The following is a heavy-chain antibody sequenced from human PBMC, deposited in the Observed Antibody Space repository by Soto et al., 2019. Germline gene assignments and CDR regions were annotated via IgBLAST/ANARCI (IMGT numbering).Heavy chain of an antibody. Sequence: LRLSCAASGFTFTSYAMHWVRQAPGKGLEWVAVISNDGSNYYYADSVRGRFTISRDNTKNTLFLQMSSLRGEDSGVYYCARGTTLAIFDYGMDVWGQGTTVTVSS. CDR2: ISNDGSNY. CDR1: GFTFTSYA. J-gene: IGHJ6*02. D-gene: IGHD3-3*01. CDR3: ARGTTLAIFDYGMDV. V-gene: IGHV3-30-3*01.